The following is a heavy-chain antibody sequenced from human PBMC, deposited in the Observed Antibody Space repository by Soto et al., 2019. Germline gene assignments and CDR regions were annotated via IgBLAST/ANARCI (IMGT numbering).Heavy chain of an antibody. V-gene: IGHV4-4*02. CDR2: IYHSGST. D-gene: IGHD1-1*01. J-gene: IGHJ6*02. Sequence: SETLSLTCAVSGGSISSSNWWSWVRQPPGKGLEWIGEIYHSGSTNYNPSLKSRVTISVDKSKNQFSLKLSSVTAADTAVYYCARDMETERLYYYYGMDVWGQGTTVTVS. CDR1: GGSISSSNW. CDR3: ARDMETERLYYYYGMDV.